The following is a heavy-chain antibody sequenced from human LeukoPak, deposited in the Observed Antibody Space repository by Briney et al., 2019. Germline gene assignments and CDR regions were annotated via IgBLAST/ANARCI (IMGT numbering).Heavy chain of an antibody. CDR2: ISSSSTI. D-gene: IGHD3-16*02. Sequence: GGSLRLSCAASGFTFNSYTMNWVRQAPGKGLEWISYISSSSTIYYADSVRGRFTISRDNAKNSLYLQMNSLRAEDTAVYYCARGPGSYRYSDYWGQGTLVTVSS. V-gene: IGHV3-48*04. CDR3: ARGPGSYRYSDY. J-gene: IGHJ4*02. CDR1: GFTFNSYT.